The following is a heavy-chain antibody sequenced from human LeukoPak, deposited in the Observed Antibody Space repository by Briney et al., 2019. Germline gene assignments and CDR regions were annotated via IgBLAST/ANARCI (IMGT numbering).Heavy chain of an antibody. J-gene: IGHJ4*02. CDR3: ARGGRLWELSQPNFDY. CDR2: INSDCSTI. D-gene: IGHD3-16*02. V-gene: IGHV3-48*03. Sequence: PGGPLRLSCAASGFTFSSYEMNWVRQAPGKGLEWVSYINSDCSTIYYADSVEALFTISRDNDKHSLYLQMNSVRGEDTAVYYCARGGRLWELSQPNFDYWGQGTLVTVSS. CDR1: GFTFSSYE.